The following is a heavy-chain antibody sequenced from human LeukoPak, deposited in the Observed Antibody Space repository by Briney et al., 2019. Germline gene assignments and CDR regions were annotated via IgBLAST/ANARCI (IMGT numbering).Heavy chain of an antibody. Sequence: GASVKVSCKASGYTFTSYGISWVRQAPGQGLEWMGWISAYDGNTNSVQKLQGRVTMTTDTSTSTAYMELRSLRSDDTAVYYCARDGYGSGKGYFDYWGQGTLVTVSS. V-gene: IGHV1-18*01. CDR2: ISAYDGNT. CDR1: GYTFTSYG. J-gene: IGHJ4*02. CDR3: ARDGYGSGKGYFDY. D-gene: IGHD3-10*01.